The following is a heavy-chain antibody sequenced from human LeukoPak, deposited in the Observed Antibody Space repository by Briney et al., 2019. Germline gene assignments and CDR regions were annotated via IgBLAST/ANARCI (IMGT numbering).Heavy chain of an antibody. CDR1: GGTFSSYA. D-gene: IGHD6-19*01. J-gene: IGHJ4*02. CDR3: ARTISIAVADGVDY. Sequence: SVKVSCKASGGTFSSYAISWVRQAPGQGLEWMGGIIPIFGTANYAQKFQGRVTITRDTSASTAYMELSSLRSEDTAVYYCARTISIAVADGVDYWGQGTLVTVSS. CDR2: IIPIFGTA. V-gene: IGHV1-69*05.